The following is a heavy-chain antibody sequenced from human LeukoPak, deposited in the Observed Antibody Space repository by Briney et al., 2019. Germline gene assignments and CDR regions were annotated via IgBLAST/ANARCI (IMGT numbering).Heavy chain of an antibody. CDR3: AVSTFIEYSSSWYYYYYMDV. CDR2: MNPNSGKR. CDR1: GYTFTSYD. D-gene: IGHD6-6*01. J-gene: IGHJ6*03. V-gene: IGHV1-8*01. Sequence: GASVKVSCKASGYTFTSYDINWVRQATGQGGEWMGWMNPNSGKRGDAQKFQGRVTITRNTSISTAYMELSSLRSEDTAVYYCAVSTFIEYSSSWYYYYYMDVWGKGTTVTVSS.